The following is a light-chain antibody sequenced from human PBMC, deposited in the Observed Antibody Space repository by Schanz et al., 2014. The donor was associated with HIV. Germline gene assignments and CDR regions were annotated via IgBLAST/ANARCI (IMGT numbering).Light chain of an antibody. J-gene: IGLJ2*01. CDR1: SSDVGGYNY. CDR2: DVN. Sequence: QSTLTQPASVSGSPGQSIAISCTGTSSDVGGYNYVSWYQQHPNKAPKLIIYDVNNRPSGVSNRFSGSKSGNTASLTISGLQAEDEADYYCSSYTSSSTPVVFGGGTKLTVL. CDR3: SSYTSSSTPVV. V-gene: IGLV2-14*03.